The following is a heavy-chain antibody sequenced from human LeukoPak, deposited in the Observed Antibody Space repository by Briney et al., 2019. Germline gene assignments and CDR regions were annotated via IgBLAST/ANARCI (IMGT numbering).Heavy chain of an antibody. CDR2: INHDGRT. CDR3: AREPVPQDYGDTVNAYDL. Sequence: PETLALTCAVYGGSLSGHYWSWIRQSPGKGLEWIGDINHDGRTKYSPSLKSRVSILLDTSKNEVSLRLTLVTAADTALYFCAREPVPQDYGDTVNAYDLWGQGTMVIVSS. V-gene: IGHV4-34*01. D-gene: IGHD4-17*01. CDR1: GGSLSGHY. J-gene: IGHJ3*01.